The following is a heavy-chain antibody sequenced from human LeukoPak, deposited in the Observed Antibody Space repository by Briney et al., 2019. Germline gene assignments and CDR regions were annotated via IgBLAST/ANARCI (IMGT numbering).Heavy chain of an antibody. Sequence: ASVKVSCKASGYTFTGYYMHWVRQAPGQGLEWMGWINPNSGGTNYAQKFQGRVTMTRDTSISTAYMELSRLRSDDTAVYYCARVKVTMVQGAHYYYMDVWGKGTTVTISS. V-gene: IGHV1-2*02. CDR3: ARVKVTMVQGAHYYYMDV. CDR1: GYTFTGYY. D-gene: IGHD3-10*01. CDR2: INPNSGGT. J-gene: IGHJ6*03.